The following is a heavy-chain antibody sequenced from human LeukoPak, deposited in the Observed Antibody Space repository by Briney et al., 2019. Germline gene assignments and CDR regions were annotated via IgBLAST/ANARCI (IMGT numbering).Heavy chain of an antibody. CDR3: ARDQGFGGWNDGGVTSLDY. CDR1: GYTFASYG. V-gene: IGHV1-18*01. CDR2: ISAYNGNT. Sequence: ASVKVSCKASGYTFASYGISWVRQAPGQGLEWMGWISAYNGNTNYAQKLQGRVTMTTDTSTSTAYMELRSLRSDDTAVYYCARDQGFGGWNDGGVTSLDYWGQGTLVTVSS. J-gene: IGHJ4*02. D-gene: IGHD1-1*01.